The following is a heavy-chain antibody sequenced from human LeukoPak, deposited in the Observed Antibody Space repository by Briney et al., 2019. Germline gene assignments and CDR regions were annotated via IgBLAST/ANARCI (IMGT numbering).Heavy chain of an antibody. D-gene: IGHD3-10*01. CDR1: GFTFSSYA. J-gene: IGHJ4*02. CDR2: IGSGGST. Sequence: GGSLRLSCAASGFTFSSYAMSWVRQAPGKGLEWVSAIGSGGSTYYADSVKGRFTISRDNSKNTLHLQMNSLRAEDTAVYYCARAYTSGSQSLHYWGQGTLVTVSS. CDR3: ARAYTSGSQSLHY. V-gene: IGHV3-23*01.